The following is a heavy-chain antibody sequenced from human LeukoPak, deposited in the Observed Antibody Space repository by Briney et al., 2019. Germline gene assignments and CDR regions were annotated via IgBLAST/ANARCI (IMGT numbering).Heavy chain of an antibody. CDR2: IYYSGST. CDR1: GYSISSGYY. V-gene: IGHV4-38-2*02. J-gene: IGHJ4*02. CDR3: ARVHVVVVVAATYRGPYYFDY. D-gene: IGHD2-15*01. Sequence: SETLSLTCTVSGYSISSGYYWGWIRQPPGKGLEWIGSIYYSGSTYYNPSLKSRVTISVDTSKNQFSLKLSSVTAADTAVYYCARVHVVVVVAATYRGPYYFDYWGQGTLVTVSS.